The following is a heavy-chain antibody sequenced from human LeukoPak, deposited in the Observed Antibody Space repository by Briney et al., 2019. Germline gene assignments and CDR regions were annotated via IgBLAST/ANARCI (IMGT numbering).Heavy chain of an antibody. CDR3: ARDWGRGRQQLVPLDY. CDR1: GDSVSSNSAA. Sequence: SQTLSLTCAISGDSVSSNSAAWNWIRQYPSRGLEWLGSTYYRTKWYNDYAVSVKSRITIIPDTSKNQSSLQLNSVTPKDTAVYYCARDWGRGRQQLVPLDYCGQGTLVTVSS. D-gene: IGHD6-13*01. J-gene: IGHJ4*02. CDR2: TYYRTKWYN. V-gene: IGHV6-1*01.